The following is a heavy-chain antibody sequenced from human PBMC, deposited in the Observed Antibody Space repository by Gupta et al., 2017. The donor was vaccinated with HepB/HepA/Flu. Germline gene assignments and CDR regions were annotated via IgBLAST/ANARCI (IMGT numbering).Heavy chain of an antibody. CDR2: IYYSGTT. CDR3: ASGGLGDFDY. D-gene: IGHD3-16*01. J-gene: IGHJ4*02. V-gene: IGHV4-31*03. Sequence: QVQLHESGPGLVKPSQTLSLTCSVSGGSISSGGYYWGWIRQYSGKGLEWIGYIYYSGTTYYNPSLKSRVSISMDTSKNQFSLKLTSVTAADTAVYFCASGGLGDFDYWGQGTLVTVSS. CDR1: GGSISSGGYY.